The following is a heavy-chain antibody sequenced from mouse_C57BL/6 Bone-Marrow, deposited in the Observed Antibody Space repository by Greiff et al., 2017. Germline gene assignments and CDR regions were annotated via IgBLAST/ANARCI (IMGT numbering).Heavy chain of an antibody. V-gene: IGHV5-15*01. CDR2: ISNLAYSI. CDR3: ARNPYYYAMDY. J-gene: IGHJ4*01. Sequence: EVKLVESGGGLVQPGGSLTLSCAASGFTFSDYGLAWVRQAPRKGPEWVAFISNLAYSIYYADTVTGRFTISRVNAKNTLYLEMSSLRSEDTAMYYCARNPYYYAMDYWGQGTSVTVSS. CDR1: GFTFSDYG.